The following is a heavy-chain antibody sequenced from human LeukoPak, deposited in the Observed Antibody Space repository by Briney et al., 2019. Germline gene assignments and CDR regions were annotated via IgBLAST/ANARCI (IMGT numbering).Heavy chain of an antibody. J-gene: IGHJ4*02. D-gene: IGHD6-13*01. CDR1: GYTFTSYG. V-gene: IGHV1-18*01. CDR2: ISAYNGNT. CDR3: ARDGIAAEKRYTTPNYFDY. Sequence: GASVKVSCKASGYTFTSYGISWVRQAPGQGLEWMGWISAYNGNTNYAQKLQGRVTMTTDTSTSTAYMELRSLRSDDTAVYYCARDGIAAEKRYTTPNYFDYWGQGTLVTVSS.